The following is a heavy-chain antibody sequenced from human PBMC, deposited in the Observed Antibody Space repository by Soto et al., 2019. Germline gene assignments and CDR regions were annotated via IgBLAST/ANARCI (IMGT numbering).Heavy chain of an antibody. J-gene: IGHJ6*02. CDR1: GDSIRSYY. V-gene: IGHV4-59*01. Sequence: SETLSLTCTVSGDSIRSYYWTWIRQPPGKGLELIGYIYYSGSTRYNPSLKSRVTISVDMSKNQFSLKLSSVIAADTAVYYCAREYGGFDNGLDVWGQGTAVTVSS. CDR2: IYYSGST. D-gene: IGHD5-12*01. CDR3: AREYGGFDNGLDV.